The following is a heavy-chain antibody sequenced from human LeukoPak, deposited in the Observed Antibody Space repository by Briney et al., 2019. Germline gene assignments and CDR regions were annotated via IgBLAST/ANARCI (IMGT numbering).Heavy chain of an antibody. V-gene: IGHV3-53*01. CDR1: GGSISSYY. D-gene: IGHD3-10*01. Sequence: ETLSLTCTVSGGSISSYYMSWVRQAPGKGLEWVSVIYSGGDTFYADSVKGRFIISRDNSKNTLYLQMNNLRAEDTAVYYCARTSDGYWGQGTLVPVSS. J-gene: IGHJ4*02. CDR3: ARTSDGY. CDR2: IYSGGDT.